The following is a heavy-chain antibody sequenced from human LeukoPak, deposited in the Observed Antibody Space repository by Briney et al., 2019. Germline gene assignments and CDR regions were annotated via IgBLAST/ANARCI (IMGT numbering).Heavy chain of an antibody. J-gene: IGHJ3*02. D-gene: IGHD3-3*01. CDR3: AGSDFWSATPI. CDR1: GGSISSGGYY. V-gene: IGHV4-31*03. CDR2: IYYSGST. Sequence: SETLSLTCTVSGGSISSGGYYWSWIRQHPGKGLGWIGYIYYSGSTYYNPSLKSRVTISVDTSKNQFSLKLSSVTAADTAVYYCAGSDFWSATPIWGQGTMVTVSS.